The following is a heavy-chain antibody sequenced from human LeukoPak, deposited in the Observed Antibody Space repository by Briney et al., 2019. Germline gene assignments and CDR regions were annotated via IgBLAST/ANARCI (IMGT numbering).Heavy chain of an antibody. CDR2: ISGSGDST. CDR3: AKGYAEWGERYFDY. V-gene: IGHV3-23*01. D-gene: IGHD3-3*01. CDR1: AITFRSYA. J-gene: IGHJ4*02. Sequence: GGSMRLSCAASAITFRSYAMSWVRQAPGKGLEWVSAISGSGDSTSYADSVKGRFTISRDNSKNTLYLQMNSLRAEDTAVYYCAKGYAEWGERYFDYWGQGIVVTVSS.